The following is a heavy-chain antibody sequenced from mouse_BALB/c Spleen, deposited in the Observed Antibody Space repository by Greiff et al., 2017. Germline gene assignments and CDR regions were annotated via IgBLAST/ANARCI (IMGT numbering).Heavy chain of an antibody. J-gene: IGHJ3*01. CDR1: GFTFSSFG. Sequence: EVKLVESGGGLVQPGGSRKLSCAASGFTFSSFGMHWVRQAPEKGLEWVAYISSGSSTIYYADTVKGRFTISRDNPKNTLFLQMTSLRSEDTAMYYCAREDGNYVGGQGTLVTVSA. CDR3: AREDGNYV. D-gene: IGHD2-1*01. V-gene: IGHV5-17*02. CDR2: ISSGSSTI.